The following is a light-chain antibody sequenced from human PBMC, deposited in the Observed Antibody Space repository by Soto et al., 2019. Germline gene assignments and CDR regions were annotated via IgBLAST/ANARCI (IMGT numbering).Light chain of an antibody. CDR3: QQTYITPRT. CDR2: AAS. Sequence: DIQLTQSPSSLSASVGYGVTITCRASQSITNYLNWYQQKPGKAPQLLIYAASTLQRGVPSRFSGSGSGTEFTFTISSLQPEDFATYFCQQTYITPRTFGQGTKVEVK. J-gene: IGKJ1*01. CDR1: QSITNY. V-gene: IGKV1-39*01.